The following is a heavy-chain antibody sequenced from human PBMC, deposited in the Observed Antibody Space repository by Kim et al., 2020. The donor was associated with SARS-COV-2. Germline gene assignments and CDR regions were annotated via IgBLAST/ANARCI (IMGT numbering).Heavy chain of an antibody. CDR1: GFTFSSYG. CDR3: ARDRVADIVVVTARSYYYYYGMDV. CDR2: IWYDGSNK. J-gene: IGHJ6*02. Sequence: GGSLRLSCAASGFTFSSYGMHWVRQAPGKGLEWVAVIWYDGSNKYYADSVKGRFTISRDNSKNTLYLQMNSLRAEDTAVYYCARDRVADIVVVTARSYYYYYGMDVWGQGTTVTVSS. D-gene: IGHD2-21*02. V-gene: IGHV3-33*01.